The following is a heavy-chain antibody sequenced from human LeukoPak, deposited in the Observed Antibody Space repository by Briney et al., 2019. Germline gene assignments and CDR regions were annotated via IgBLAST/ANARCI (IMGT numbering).Heavy chain of an antibody. D-gene: IGHD6-13*01. CDR3: ARQISIAAASWFDP. V-gene: IGHV4-39*01. CDR2: IYYSGST. CDR1: GGSISSSSYY. Sequence: PSETLSLTCTVSGGSISSSSYYWGWIRQPPGKGLEWIGSIYYSGSTYYNPSLKSRVTISVDTSKNQFSLKLSSVTAADTAVYYCARQISIAAASWFDPWGQGTLITVSS. J-gene: IGHJ5*02.